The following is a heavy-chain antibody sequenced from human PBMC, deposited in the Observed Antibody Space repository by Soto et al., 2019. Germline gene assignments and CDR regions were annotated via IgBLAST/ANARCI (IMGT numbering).Heavy chain of an antibody. CDR1: GGSISSGGYY. D-gene: IGHD5-12*01. V-gene: IGHV4-31*03. J-gene: IGHJ6*02. Sequence: PSETLSLTCTVSGGSISSGGYYWSWIRQHPGKGLEWIGYIYYSGSTYYNPSLKSRVTISVDTSKNQFSLKLSSVTAADTAVYYCARDRNGGYDQIGNHYYYYGMDVWGQGTTVTVSS. CDR3: ARDRNGGYDQIGNHYYYYGMDV. CDR2: IYYSGST.